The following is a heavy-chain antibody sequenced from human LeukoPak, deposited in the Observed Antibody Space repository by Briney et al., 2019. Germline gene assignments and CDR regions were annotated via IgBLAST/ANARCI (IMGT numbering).Heavy chain of an antibody. CDR2: IYYSGST. J-gene: IGHJ3*02. V-gene: IGHV4-59*08. CDR1: GGSIRSYY. Sequence: SETLSLTCIVSGGSIRSYYWSWIRQPPGKGLEWIGYIYYSGSTNYNPSLKSRVTISVDTSKNQFSLKLSSVTAADTAVYYCARLLGDSMDAFDIWGQGTMVTVSS. CDR3: ARLLGDSMDAFDI. D-gene: IGHD3-10*01.